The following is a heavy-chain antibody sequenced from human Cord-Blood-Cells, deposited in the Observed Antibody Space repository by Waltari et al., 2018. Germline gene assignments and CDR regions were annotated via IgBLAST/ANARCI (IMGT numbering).Heavy chain of an antibody. V-gene: IGHV4-34*01. CDR2: INHSGST. CDR3: ARAGSSWYNWFDP. Sequence: QVQLQQWGAGLLKPSEPLSLTCAVYGGSSSGYYWSWVRQPPGKGLEWIGEINHSGSTNYNPSLKSRVTISVDTSKNQFSLKLSSVTAADTAVYYCARAGSSWYNWFDPWGQGTLVTVSS. D-gene: IGHD6-13*01. CDR1: GGSSSGYY. J-gene: IGHJ5*02.